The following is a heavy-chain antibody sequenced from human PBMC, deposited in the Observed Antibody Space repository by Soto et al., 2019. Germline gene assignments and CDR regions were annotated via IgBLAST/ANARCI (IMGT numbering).Heavy chain of an antibody. CDR3: ARQQWLVLNAFDI. V-gene: IGHV4-59*01. CDR1: GGSITSYY. J-gene: IGHJ3*02. D-gene: IGHD6-19*01. Sequence: SETLTLTCTVSGGSITSYYWSWIRQPPGKGLEWIGYIYYSGSTNYNPSLKSRVTISVDTSKNQFSLKLSSVTAADTAVYYCARQQWLVLNAFDIWGQGTMVTVSS. CDR2: IYYSGST.